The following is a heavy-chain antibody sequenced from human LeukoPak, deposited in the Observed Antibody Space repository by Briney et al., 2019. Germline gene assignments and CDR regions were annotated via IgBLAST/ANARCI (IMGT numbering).Heavy chain of an antibody. J-gene: IGHJ4*02. CDR3: ARGMTMGRKVYYFDY. D-gene: IGHD3-10*01. V-gene: IGHV4-61*02. Sequence: PSQTLSLTCTVSGVSISSGSYYWTWIRQPAGKGLEWIGRIYTSGSTNYNPSLKSRVTISVDTSKNQFSLKLISVTAADTAVYSCARGMTMGRKVYYFDYWGQGTLVTVSS. CDR1: GVSISSGSYY. CDR2: IYTSGST.